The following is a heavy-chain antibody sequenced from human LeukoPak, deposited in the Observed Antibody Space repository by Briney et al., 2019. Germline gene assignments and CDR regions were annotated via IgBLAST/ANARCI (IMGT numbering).Heavy chain of an antibody. V-gene: IGHV1-2*02. J-gene: IGHJ4*02. CDR2: INPNSGGT. CDR1: GYTFTGYY. D-gene: IGHD3-3*01. Sequence: ASVKVSCKASGYTFTGYYVHWVRQAPGQGLEWMGWINPNSGGTNYAQKFQGRVTMTRDTSISTAYMEPSRLRSDDTAVYYCARVRRYYDFWSGYYYFDYWGQGTLVTVSS. CDR3: ARVRRYYDFWSGYYYFDY.